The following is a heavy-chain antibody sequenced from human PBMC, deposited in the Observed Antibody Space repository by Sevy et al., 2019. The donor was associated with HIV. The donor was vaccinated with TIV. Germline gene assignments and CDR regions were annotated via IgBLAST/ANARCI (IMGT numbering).Heavy chain of an antibody. Sequence: GGSLRLSCAASNLTFEDYAMHWVRRAPGKGLEWVSGISWNGADIGFVASVKGRFTISRDKAKSSVYLQINSLTPEDTGMYYCAKGQQLITQSGSYFYYGMNVWGQGTTVTVSS. CDR2: ISWNGADI. V-gene: IGHV3-9*01. CDR3: AKGQQLITQSGSYFYYGMNV. CDR1: NLTFEDYA. D-gene: IGHD6-13*01. J-gene: IGHJ6*02.